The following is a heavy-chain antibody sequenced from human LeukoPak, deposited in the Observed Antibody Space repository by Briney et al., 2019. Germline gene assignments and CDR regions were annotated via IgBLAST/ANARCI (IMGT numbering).Heavy chain of an antibody. CDR2: LIPIFGLA. Sequence: SVKVSCKASGGTFSSYAISWVRQAPGQGLEWMGRLIPIFGLANYAQKFQGRVTITADKSTSTAYMELSSLRSEDTAVYYCASTYSGSYGENAFDIWGQGTMVTVSS. CDR1: GGTFSSYA. V-gene: IGHV1-69*04. CDR3: ASTYSGSYGENAFDI. D-gene: IGHD1-26*01. J-gene: IGHJ3*02.